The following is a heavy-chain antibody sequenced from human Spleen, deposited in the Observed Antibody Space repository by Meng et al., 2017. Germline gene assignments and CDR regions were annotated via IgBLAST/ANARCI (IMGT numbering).Heavy chain of an antibody. CDR3: ARDMVTNAFDI. V-gene: IGHV1-69*05. J-gene: IGHJ3*02. CDR2: ISPVVGTA. D-gene: IGHD2-21*02. CDR1: RGTFSTYA. Sequence: QVQLVQAGTEVKKPGSSVKVSCKPSRGTFSTYAVSWVRQAPGQGLEWMGGISPVVGTANYAQKFQGRVTITTDESTTTVYMEVNSLRSEDTAVYYCARDMVTNAFDIWGQGTMVTV.